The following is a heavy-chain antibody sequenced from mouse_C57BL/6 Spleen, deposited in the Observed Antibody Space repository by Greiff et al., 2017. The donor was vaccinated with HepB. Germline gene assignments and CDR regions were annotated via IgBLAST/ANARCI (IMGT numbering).Heavy chain of an antibody. Sequence: VQLQQPGAELVKPGASVKMSCKASGYTFTSYWITWVKQRPGQGLEWIGDIYPGSGSTNYNEKFKSKATLTVDTSSSTAYMQLSSLTSEDSAVYYCARLGGYDGGFAYWGQGTLVTVSA. CDR2: IYPGSGST. D-gene: IGHD2-2*01. CDR3: ARLGGYDGGFAY. J-gene: IGHJ3*01. V-gene: IGHV1-55*01. CDR1: GYTFTSYW.